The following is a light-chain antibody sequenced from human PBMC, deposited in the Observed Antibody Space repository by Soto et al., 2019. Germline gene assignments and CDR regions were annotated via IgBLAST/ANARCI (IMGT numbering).Light chain of an antibody. Sequence: DIQMTQSPSTLSASVGDRVTITCRASQSISSWLAWYQQKPGKAPKLLIYKESSLESGVPSRFSGSGSGTEFTLTISSLQPDDFATYYCQQYNSYWTFGHGTKVEIK. CDR1: QSISSW. J-gene: IGKJ1*01. V-gene: IGKV1-5*03. CDR2: KES. CDR3: QQYNSYWT.